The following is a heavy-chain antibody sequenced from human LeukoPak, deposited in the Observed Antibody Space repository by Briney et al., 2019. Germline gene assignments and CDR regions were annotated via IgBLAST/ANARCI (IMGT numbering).Heavy chain of an antibody. V-gene: IGHV4-34*01. CDR1: GGSFSGYD. CDR3: AREPDRIRFDP. CDR2: INQSGYT. D-gene: IGHD1-14*01. Sequence: SGTLSLTCAVYGGSFSGYDWSWIRLPPGKGLEWIGEINQSGYTNYNPSLKSRVTMSVDTSKNQFSLKLISVTAADTAVYYCAREPDRIRFDPWGQGTLVTVSS. J-gene: IGHJ5*02.